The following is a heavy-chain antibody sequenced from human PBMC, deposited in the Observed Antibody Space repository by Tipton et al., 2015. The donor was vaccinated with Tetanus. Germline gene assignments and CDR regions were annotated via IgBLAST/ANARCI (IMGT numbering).Heavy chain of an antibody. D-gene: IGHD1-26*01. CDR2: INIRRGVT. CDR3: ARDLSTTAQWEFDF. V-gene: IGHV1-2*02. J-gene: IGHJ4*01. Sequence: QLVQSGPEVRKPGASVTVSCEASGYTFTDFWIQWVRQAPGQGLEWMGWINIRRGVTQYAQKFQGRVTLTRDTSLSTAYMELSGLRSDDTAVYYCARDLSTTAQWEFDFWGQGTLVTVSS. CDR1: GYTFTDFW.